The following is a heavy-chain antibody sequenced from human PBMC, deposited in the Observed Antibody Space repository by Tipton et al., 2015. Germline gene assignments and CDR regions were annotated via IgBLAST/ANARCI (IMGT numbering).Heavy chain of an antibody. J-gene: IGHJ4*02. CDR1: GTGFRNNG. CDR3: ARRTNSGYDGYYFDY. Sequence: QLVQSGAEVKRPGRLLRFPGKGSGTGFRNNGFAGGGRMPGKGRGGWGSSIPNDSDTKYSPSFQGQVTISADKSITTAYLQWSSLKASDTAMYYCARRTNSGYDGYYFDYWGQGTLVTVSS. D-gene: IGHD5-12*01. V-gene: IGHV5-51*01. CDR2: SIPNDSDT.